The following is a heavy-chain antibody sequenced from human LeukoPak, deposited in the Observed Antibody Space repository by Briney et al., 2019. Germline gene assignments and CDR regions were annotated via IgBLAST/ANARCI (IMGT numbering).Heavy chain of an antibody. J-gene: IGHJ6*03. V-gene: IGHV4-59*01. CDR1: GGSISSYY. D-gene: IGHD3-16*01. CDR3: ARDSRAWGNWAYYYYMDV. CDR2: IYYSGST. Sequence: KPSETLSLTCTVSGGSISSYYWSWIRQPPGKGLEWIGYIYYSGSTNYNPSLKSRVTISVDTSKNQFSLKLSSVTAADTAVYYCARDSRAWGNWAYYYYMDVWGKGTTVTVSS.